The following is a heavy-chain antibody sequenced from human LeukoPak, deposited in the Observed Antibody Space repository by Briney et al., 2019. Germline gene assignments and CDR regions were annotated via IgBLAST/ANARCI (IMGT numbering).Heavy chain of an antibody. J-gene: IGHJ4*02. V-gene: IGHV4-34*01. CDR1: GGSFSGYY. CDR2: INHSGST. D-gene: IGHD5-24*01. Sequence: SETLSLTCAVYGGSFSGYYWNWIRQPPGKGLEWIGEINHSGSTNYNPSLKSRVTISVDTSKNQFSLKLSSVTAADTAVYYCARTLRDGYIDYWGQGTLVTVSS. CDR3: ARTLRDGYIDY.